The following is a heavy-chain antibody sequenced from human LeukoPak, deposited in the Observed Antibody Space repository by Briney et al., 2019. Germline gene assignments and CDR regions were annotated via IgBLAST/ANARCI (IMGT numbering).Heavy chain of an antibody. Sequence: SVKVSCKASGYSFTNYGITWVRQAPGQGLEWMGRIIPIFGTANYAQRFQGRVTITTDESTSTAYMELSSLRSEDTAVYYCARRSGGATEAFDYWGQGTLVTVSS. CDR1: GYSFTNYG. CDR2: IIPIFGTA. D-gene: IGHD1-26*01. V-gene: IGHV1-69*05. J-gene: IGHJ4*02. CDR3: ARRSGGATEAFDY.